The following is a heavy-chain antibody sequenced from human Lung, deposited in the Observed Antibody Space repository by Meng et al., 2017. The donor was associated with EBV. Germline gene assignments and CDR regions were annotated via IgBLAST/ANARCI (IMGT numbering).Heavy chain of an antibody. J-gene: IGHJ4*02. V-gene: IGHV4-34*01. Sequence: QVKRPQWGAGLLKPSETLSLTCDVYGGSFSGYYWSWIRQPPGKGLEWIGEINHSGSTNYHPSLKSRVTISVDTSKNQFSLKLSSVTAADTAVYYCARGFLSFVRVFDYWGQGTLVTVSS. CDR3: ARGFLSFVRVFDY. CDR1: GGSFSGYY. D-gene: IGHD2/OR15-2a*01. CDR2: INHSGST.